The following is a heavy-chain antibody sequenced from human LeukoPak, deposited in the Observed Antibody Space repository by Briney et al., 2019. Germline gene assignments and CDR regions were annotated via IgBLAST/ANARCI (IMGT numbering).Heavy chain of an antibody. CDR1: GVSFCRYS. Sequence: PSETLSLTCAVSGVSFCRYSWTWIRQSPGKGLGCIGEINFSGYTKYNPSLKSRVTMSVDTSKNQFSLKLASVTAADTAIYFCARVGSTPAKFDHWGQGTLVTVSS. J-gene: IGHJ4*02. CDR2: INFSGYT. CDR3: ARVGSTPAKFDH. D-gene: IGHD2-2*01. V-gene: IGHV4-34*01.